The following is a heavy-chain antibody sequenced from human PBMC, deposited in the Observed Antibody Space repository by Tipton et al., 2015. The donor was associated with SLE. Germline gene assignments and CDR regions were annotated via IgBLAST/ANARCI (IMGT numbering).Heavy chain of an antibody. D-gene: IGHD2-2*01. CDR1: GDSISSYY. Sequence: TLSLTCTVSGDSISSYYWSWIRQPPGKGLEWIGYIYYSGSTNYNPSLKSRVTISVDTSKNQFSLKLSSVTAADTAVYYCARSLPGRFYYYMDVWGKGTTVTVSS. CDR3: ARSLPGRFYYYMDV. V-gene: IGHV4-59*08. J-gene: IGHJ6*03. CDR2: IYYSGST.